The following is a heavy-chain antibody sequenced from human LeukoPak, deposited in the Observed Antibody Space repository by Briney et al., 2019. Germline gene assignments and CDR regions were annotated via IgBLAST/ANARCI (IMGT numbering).Heavy chain of an antibody. J-gene: IGHJ4*02. D-gene: IGHD6-19*01. Sequence: GGSLRLSCAASGFTVSDYYMHWIRQAPGKGLEWLSYISSSGATLYYADSVKGRFTISRDTAKNSLLLQMNSLRAEDTAVYYCSGGVGWIIQNWGQGTLVTVSP. CDR2: ISSSGATL. CDR3: SGGVGWIIQN. V-gene: IGHV3-11*04. CDR1: GFTVSDYY.